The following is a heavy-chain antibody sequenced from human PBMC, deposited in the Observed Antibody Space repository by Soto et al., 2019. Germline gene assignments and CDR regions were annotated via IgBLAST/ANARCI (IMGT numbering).Heavy chain of an antibody. CDR2: IIPMFRTV. CDR3: AASRNRGLFGSDPDQARGLDP. V-gene: IGHV1-69*01. J-gene: IGHJ5*02. Sequence: HVQLVQSGTEVKKPGSSLEVSCKTSGGTLSNYTFNWVRQAPGQGLEWMGGIIPMFRTVNYPPKFQSRVTITADDATSTAYMELRSLRSADTAVYYCAASRNRGLFGSDPDQARGLDPWGQGTLVTVSS. D-gene: IGHD6-13*01. CDR1: GGTLSNYT.